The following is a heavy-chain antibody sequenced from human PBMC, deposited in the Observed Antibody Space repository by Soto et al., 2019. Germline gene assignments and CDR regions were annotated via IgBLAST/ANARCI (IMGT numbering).Heavy chain of an antibody. Sequence: QVQLQESGPGLVKPSQTLSLTCSVSGGSISNDDYYWSWIRQSPGKGLEWIGHIHHSGSAHYNPSLTGRMIISLDTSKSQFSLDLPSVSAADTAIYYCSRLGYCSGGSCHNYWGQGTLVTVSS. CDR3: SRLGYCSGGSCHNY. V-gene: IGHV4-30-4*01. D-gene: IGHD2-15*01. CDR1: GGSISNDDYY. J-gene: IGHJ4*02. CDR2: IHHSGSA.